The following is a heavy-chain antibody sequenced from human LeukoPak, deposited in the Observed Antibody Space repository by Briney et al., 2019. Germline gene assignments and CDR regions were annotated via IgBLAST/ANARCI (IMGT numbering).Heavy chain of an antibody. CDR1: GFTLSSYA. CDR3: AKDSSIAARRGYFDY. J-gene: IGHJ4*02. D-gene: IGHD6-6*01. Sequence: GGSLRLSCAASGFTLSSYAMSWVRQAPGKGLEWVSAISGSGGSTYYADSVKGRFTISRDNSKNTLYLQMNSLRAEDTAVYYCAKDSSIAARRGYFDYWGQGTLVTVSS. V-gene: IGHV3-23*01. CDR2: ISGSGGST.